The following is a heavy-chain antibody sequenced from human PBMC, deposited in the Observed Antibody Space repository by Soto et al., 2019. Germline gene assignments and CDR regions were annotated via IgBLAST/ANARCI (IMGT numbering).Heavy chain of an antibody. CDR3: TRDSSYYGAGRGVLDY. Sequence: GGSLRLSCAVSGFTVNNNYISWVRQAPGKGLEWVSVIYSGGNREYADSVQGRFTVSRDTSRNTVYLQMNSLRVEDTAVYHCTRDSSYYGAGRGVLDYWGQGTLVTVSS. V-gene: IGHV3-66*01. CDR1: GFTVNNNY. J-gene: IGHJ4*02. D-gene: IGHD3-10*01. CDR2: IYSGGNR.